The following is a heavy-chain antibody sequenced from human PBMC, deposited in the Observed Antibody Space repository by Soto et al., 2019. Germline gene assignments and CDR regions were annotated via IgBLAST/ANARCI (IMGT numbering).Heavy chain of an antibody. CDR1: GGSISSYY. D-gene: IGHD4-17*01. V-gene: IGHV4-59*08. Sequence: SETLSLTCTVSGGSISSYYWSWIRQPPGKGLEWIGYIYYSGSTNYNPSLKSRVTISVDTSKNQFSLKLSSVTAADTAVYYCASHGSMTTVTTMFDYWGQGNLVPFSS. J-gene: IGHJ4*02. CDR2: IYYSGST. CDR3: ASHGSMTTVTTMFDY.